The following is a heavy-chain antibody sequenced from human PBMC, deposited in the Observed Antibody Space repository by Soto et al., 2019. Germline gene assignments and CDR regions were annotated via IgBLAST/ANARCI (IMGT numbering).Heavy chain of an antibody. D-gene: IGHD4-17*01. CDR3: AREVGYGDFSAALLD. CDR2: IITLFGTA. CDR1: GGTFSSHS. V-gene: IGHV1-69*01. J-gene: IGHJ4*02. Sequence: VQLMQSGAEVKQPGSSVKVSCKASGGTFSSHSINWVRQAPGQGLEWMGGIITLFGTANYAQNFQGRVTITADQSTSNAYMELNILRSDDTAVYYCAREVGYGDFSAALLDWGQGTLVTVSS.